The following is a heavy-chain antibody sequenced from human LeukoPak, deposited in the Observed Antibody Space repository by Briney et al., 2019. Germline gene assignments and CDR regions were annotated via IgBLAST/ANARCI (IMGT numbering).Heavy chain of an antibody. Sequence: EASVKVSCKASGYTFTGYYMHWVRQAPGQGLEWMGWINPNSGGTNYAQKFQGGVTMTRDTSISTAYMELSRLRSDDTAVYYCARDQKWIQLWLNLGPLDVWGKGTTVTASS. CDR2: INPNSGGT. J-gene: IGHJ6*04. CDR3: ARDQKWIQLWLNLGPLDV. V-gene: IGHV1-2*02. CDR1: GYTFTGYY. D-gene: IGHD5-18*01.